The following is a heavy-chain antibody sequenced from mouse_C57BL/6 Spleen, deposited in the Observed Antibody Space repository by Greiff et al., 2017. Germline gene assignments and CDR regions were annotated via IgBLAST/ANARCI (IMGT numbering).Heavy chain of an antibody. D-gene: IGHD1-1*01. J-gene: IGHJ1*03. CDR2: IHPNSGST. Sequence: VQLQQPGAELVKPGASVKLSCKASGYTFTSYWMHWVKQRPGQGLEWIGMIHPNSGSTNYNEKFKSKATLTVDKSSSTAYMQLSSLTSEDSAVFYCARWPSYDGSSYWYFDVWGTGTTVTVSS. V-gene: IGHV1-64*01. CDR1: GYTFTSYW. CDR3: ARWPSYDGSSYWYFDV.